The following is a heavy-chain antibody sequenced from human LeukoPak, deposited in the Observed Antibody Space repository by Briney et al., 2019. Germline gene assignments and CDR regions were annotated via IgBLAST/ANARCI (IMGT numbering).Heavy chain of an antibody. CDR2: INADGSST. V-gene: IGHV3-74*01. Sequence: AGGSLRLSCAASGFTFNTFWMHWVRQAPGKGLVWVSSINADGSSTSHADSMKGRFTISRDNAKNTLYLQMNSLRADDTAVYYCASQQSFHYYYMDVWGKGTTVTVSS. D-gene: IGHD2/OR15-2a*01. CDR3: ASQQSFHYYYMDV. CDR1: GFTFNTFW. J-gene: IGHJ6*03.